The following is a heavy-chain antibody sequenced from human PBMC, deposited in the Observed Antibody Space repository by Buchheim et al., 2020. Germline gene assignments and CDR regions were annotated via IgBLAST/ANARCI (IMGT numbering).Heavy chain of an antibody. J-gene: IGHJ3*02. CDR2: IYYNGII. CDR3: ARDAGPRLGFDAFDI. CDR1: GGSMDPYY. Sequence: QVQLQESGPGVVKPSETLSLTCTVSGGSMDPYYWSWIRQTPGKGLEWIGFIYYNGIINYNPSLNGRVTISIDTSQNQFSLRVMSVTAADTAVYYCARDAGPRLGFDAFDIWGQGT. V-gene: IGHV4-59*01. D-gene: IGHD6-19*01.